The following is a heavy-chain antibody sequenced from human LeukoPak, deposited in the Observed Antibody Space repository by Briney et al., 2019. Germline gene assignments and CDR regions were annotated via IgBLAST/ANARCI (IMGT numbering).Heavy chain of an antibody. CDR3: AKTPYGGTVGYFDY. J-gene: IGHJ4*02. Sequence: GGSLRLSCAASGFTFSSYAMSWVRQAPGKGLEWVSAISASGGSTYYADSVKGRFTISRDNSKNTLYLRMNSLRAEDTAVYYCAKTPYGGTVGYFDYWGQGTLVTVSS. D-gene: IGHD4/OR15-4a*01. V-gene: IGHV3-23*01. CDR2: ISASGGST. CDR1: GFTFSSYA.